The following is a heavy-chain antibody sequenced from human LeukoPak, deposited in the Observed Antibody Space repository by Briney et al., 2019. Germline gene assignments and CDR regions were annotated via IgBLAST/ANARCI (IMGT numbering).Heavy chain of an antibody. V-gene: IGHV1-2*02. D-gene: IGHD1-26*01. CDR3: ARGHEWELPYFDY. Sequence: ASVKVSRKASGYTFTGYYMHWVRQAPGQGLEWMGWINPNSGGTNYAQKFQGRITMTRDTSVSTAYMELSRLRSDDTAVYYCARGHEWELPYFDYWGQGTLVTVSS. CDR1: GYTFTGYY. J-gene: IGHJ4*02. CDR2: INPNSGGT.